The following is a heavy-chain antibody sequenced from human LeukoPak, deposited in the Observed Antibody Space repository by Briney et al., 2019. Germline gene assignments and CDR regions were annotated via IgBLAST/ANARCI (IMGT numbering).Heavy chain of an antibody. CDR1: GFTFSKHW. V-gene: IGHV3-7*01. Sequence: GGSLRLSCVASGFTFSKHWMSWVRQAPGKGLEWVANIKQGGSEKYYVDSVKGRFTISRDNAKNSLYVQMNSLRAEDTAVYYCARGPSGYHNTGGQGTLVTVSS. CDR2: IKQGGSEK. D-gene: IGHD5-12*01. CDR3: ARGPSGYHNT. J-gene: IGHJ4*02.